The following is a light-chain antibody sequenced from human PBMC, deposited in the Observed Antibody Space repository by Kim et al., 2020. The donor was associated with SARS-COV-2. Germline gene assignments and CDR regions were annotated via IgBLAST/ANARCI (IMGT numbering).Light chain of an antibody. CDR3: QVWDSSSDHPVV. CDR1: NIGSKS. Sequence: SYELTQPPSVSVAPGKTARITCGGNNIGSKSVHWYQQKPGQAPVLVIYYDSDRPSGIPERFSGSHSGNTATLTISRVEAGDEADYYCQVWDSSSDHPVVFGGGTQLTVL. CDR2: YDS. J-gene: IGLJ2*01. V-gene: IGLV3-21*04.